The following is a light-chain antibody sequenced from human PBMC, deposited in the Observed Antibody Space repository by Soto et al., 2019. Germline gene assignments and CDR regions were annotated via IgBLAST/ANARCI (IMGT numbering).Light chain of an antibody. CDR1: QSLVYNDGNTY. CDR2: KVS. Sequence: DVVMTQSPLSLPVTLGQPASISCRSSQSLVYNDGNTYLNWFHQRPGQSPRRLIYKVSNRDSGVPDRFSGSGSGTDFTLKISRVEAEDVGVYYCLQGTHWPLTFGGGTKVEIK. J-gene: IGKJ4*01. V-gene: IGKV2-30*01. CDR3: LQGTHWPLT.